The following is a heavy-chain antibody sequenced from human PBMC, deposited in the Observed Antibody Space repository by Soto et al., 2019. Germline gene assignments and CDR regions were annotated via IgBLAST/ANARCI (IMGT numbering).Heavy chain of an antibody. J-gene: IGHJ6*03. V-gene: IGHV1-69*08. CDR1: EGTFSAYT. CDR3: AIHVLFPSSKFYYMDV. CDR2: IIPKHGTA. D-gene: IGHD3-10*02. Sequence: QGQLVQSGAEVKKPGSSVKVSCTASEGTFSAYTINWVRHAPGQRLEWMARIIPKHGTATYAEKFQGRAATTADRSTNTAYLELSSLRSDDTAVYYCAIHVLFPSSKFYYMDVWGKGTTVTVSS.